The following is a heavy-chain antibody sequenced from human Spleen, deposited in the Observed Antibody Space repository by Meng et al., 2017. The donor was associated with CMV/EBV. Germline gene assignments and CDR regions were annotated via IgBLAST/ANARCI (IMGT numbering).Heavy chain of an antibody. CDR2: IIPIFGTA. D-gene: IGHD3-16*02. J-gene: IGHJ5*02. CDR1: GYTFLRYN. CDR3: ASIWGGIVAP. Sequence: SCKASGYTFLRYNIHWVRQAPGQGLEWMGGIIPIFGTANYAQKFQGRVTITTDESTSTAYMELSSLRSEDTAVYYCASIWGGIVAPWGQGTLVTVSS. V-gene: IGHV1-69*05.